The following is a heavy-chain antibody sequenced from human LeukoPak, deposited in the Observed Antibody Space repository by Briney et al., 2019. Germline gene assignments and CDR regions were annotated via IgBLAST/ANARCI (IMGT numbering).Heavy chain of an antibody. D-gene: IGHD6-6*01. CDR2: ISAYNGNT. J-gene: IGHJ4*02. CDR1: GYTFTSYA. V-gene: IGHV1-18*01. Sequence: ASVKVSCTASGYTFTSYAISWVRQAPGQGLEWMGWISAYNGNTNYAQKLQGRVTMTTDTSTSTAYMELRSLRSDDTAVYYCAPHSSIAARQGPHSDYWGQGTLVTVSS. CDR3: APHSSIAARQGPHSDY.